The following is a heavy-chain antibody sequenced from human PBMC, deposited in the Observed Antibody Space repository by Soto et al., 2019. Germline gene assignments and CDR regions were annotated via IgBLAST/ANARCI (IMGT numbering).Heavy chain of an antibody. V-gene: IGHV4-34*01. CDR3: ARGLVSSGPKSPSFGY. Sequence: PSETLSLTCAVYGGSYSGYYWSWIRQPPGKGLEWIGEINHSGSTNYNPSLKSRVTIAVDTSKNQFSLKLSSVAAADTAVYYGARGLVSSGPKSPSFGYWGQGTLVTVSS. J-gene: IGHJ4*02. D-gene: IGHD3-22*01. CDR1: GGSYSGYY. CDR2: INHSGST.